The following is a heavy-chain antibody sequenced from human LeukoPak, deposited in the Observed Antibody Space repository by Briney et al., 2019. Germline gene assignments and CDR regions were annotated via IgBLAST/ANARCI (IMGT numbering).Heavy chain of an antibody. CDR1: DGSISSYY. Sequence: SETLSLTCTVSDGSISSYYWSWIRQPAGKGLEWIGRIYTSGSTNYNPSLKSRVTMSVDTSKNQFSLKLSSVTAADTAVYYCARLMAVAASSSFDYWGQGTLVTVSS. CDR3: ARLMAVAASSSFDY. D-gene: IGHD6-19*01. CDR2: IYTSGST. V-gene: IGHV4-4*07. J-gene: IGHJ4*02.